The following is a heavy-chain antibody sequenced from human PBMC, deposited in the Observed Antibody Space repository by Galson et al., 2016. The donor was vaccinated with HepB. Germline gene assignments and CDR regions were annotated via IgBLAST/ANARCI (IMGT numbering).Heavy chain of an antibody. CDR1: GYTFTSYA. V-gene: IGHV1-3*01. CDR3: ARYSSASYRSIDY. D-gene: IGHD6-19*01. J-gene: IGHJ4*02. Sequence: SVKVSCKASGYTFTSYAMHWVRQAPGQRFEWMGWINAGNGNTKYSQKFQGRVTITRDKSASTAYMELSSLRSEDTAVYYCARYSSASYRSIDYWGQGTLVTVSS. CDR2: INAGNGNT.